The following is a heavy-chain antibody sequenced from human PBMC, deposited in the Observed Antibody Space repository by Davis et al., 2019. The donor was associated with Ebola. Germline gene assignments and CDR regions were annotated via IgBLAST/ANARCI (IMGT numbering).Heavy chain of an antibody. J-gene: IGHJ5*02. Sequence: AASVKVSCKASGGTFSSYTISWVRQAPGQGLEWMGRIIPILGIANYAQKFQGRVTITADKSTSTAYMELSSLRSEDTAVYYCARGPLRWVGNWFDPWGQGTLVTVSS. V-gene: IGHV1-69*02. D-gene: IGHD4-23*01. CDR3: ARGPLRWVGNWFDP. CDR2: IIPILGIA. CDR1: GGTFSSYT.